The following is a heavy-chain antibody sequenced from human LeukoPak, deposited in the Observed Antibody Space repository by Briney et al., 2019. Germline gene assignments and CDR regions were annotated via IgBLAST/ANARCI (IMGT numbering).Heavy chain of an antibody. CDR1: GGSIGWDY. CDR2: IYKSGST. CDR3: AREEYFQDSNGYPYYFHS. D-gene: IGHD3-22*01. V-gene: IGHV4-4*07. Sequence: PSETLSLTCTVSGGSIGWDYWSWIRQSAGKGLEWIGRIYKSGSTNYNPSFRSRVTMSVDMSKNQFSLNVTSVTAADTAVYYCAREEYFQDSNGYPYYFHSWGQGSLVTVSS. J-gene: IGHJ4*02.